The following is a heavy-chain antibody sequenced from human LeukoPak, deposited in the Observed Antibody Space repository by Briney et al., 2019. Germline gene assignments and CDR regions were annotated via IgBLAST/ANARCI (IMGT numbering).Heavy chain of an antibody. Sequence: GGSLRLSCAASGFTFSSYSMNWVRQAPGKELEWVSSISSSSSYIYYADSVKGRFTISRDNAKNSLYLQMNSLRAEDTAVYYCARFPLSPYSSSWYWFDPWGQGTLVTVSS. J-gene: IGHJ5*02. D-gene: IGHD6-13*01. V-gene: IGHV3-21*01. CDR1: GFTFSSYS. CDR2: ISSSSSYI. CDR3: ARFPLSPYSSSWYWFDP.